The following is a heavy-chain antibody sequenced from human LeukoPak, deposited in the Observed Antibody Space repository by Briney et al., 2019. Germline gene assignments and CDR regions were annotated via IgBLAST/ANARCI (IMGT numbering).Heavy chain of an antibody. J-gene: IGHJ4*02. D-gene: IGHD2-2*01. Sequence: GGSLRLSCAASGFTFSTYSMNWVRQAPGKGLEWVSYIGRSSSPIYYADSVKGRFTISRDNAKNSLYLQMNGLRAEDTAVYYCARGPSSQFRTDYWGQGTLVTVSS. V-gene: IGHV3-48*01. CDR1: GFTFSTYS. CDR3: ARGPSSQFRTDY. CDR2: IGRSSSPI.